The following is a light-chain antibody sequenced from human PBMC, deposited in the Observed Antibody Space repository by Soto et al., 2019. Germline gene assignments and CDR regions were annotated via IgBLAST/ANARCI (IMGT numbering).Light chain of an antibody. CDR3: SSYTSSSTLYV. CDR2: DVS. Sequence: QRVRTHAVSGTGVAVQSRPISCTGTSSDVGGYNYVSWYQQHPGKAPKLMIYDVSNRPSGVSNRFSGSKSGNTASLTISGLQAEDEADYYCSSYTSSSTLYVFGTGTKVTVL. V-gene: IGLV2-14*01. CDR1: SSDVGGYNY. J-gene: IGLJ1*01.